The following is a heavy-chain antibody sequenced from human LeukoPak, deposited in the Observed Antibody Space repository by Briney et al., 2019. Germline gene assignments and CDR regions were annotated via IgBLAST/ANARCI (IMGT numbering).Heavy chain of an antibody. Sequence: GGSLRLSCAASGFTFSSYAMSWVRQAPGKGLEWVSAISGSGGSTYYADSVKGRFTISRDNSKNTLYLQMNSLRAEDTAVYYCAKDFSALMSGWQTSSFGLVGWFDPWGQGTLVTVSS. CDR3: AKDFSALMSGWQTSSFGLVGWFDP. CDR1: GFTFSSYA. V-gene: IGHV3-23*01. CDR2: ISGSGGST. D-gene: IGHD3/OR15-3a*01. J-gene: IGHJ5*02.